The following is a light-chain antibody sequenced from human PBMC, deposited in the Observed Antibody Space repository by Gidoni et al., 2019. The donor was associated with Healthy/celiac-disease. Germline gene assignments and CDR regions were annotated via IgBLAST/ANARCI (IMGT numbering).Light chain of an antibody. Sequence: EIVLTHSPGTLSLSPGERATLACRASQSVSCSYLSWYQQKPGQAPRLLIYGASSRATGIPDRFSGSGSGTDFTLTISRLEPEDFAVYYCQQYGSSPEVTFGPGTKVDIK. CDR1: QSVSCSY. CDR3: QQYGSSPEVT. V-gene: IGKV3-20*01. CDR2: GAS. J-gene: IGKJ3*01.